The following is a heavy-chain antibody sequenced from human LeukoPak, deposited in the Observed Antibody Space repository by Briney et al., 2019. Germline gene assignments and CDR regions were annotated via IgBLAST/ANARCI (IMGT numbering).Heavy chain of an antibody. CDR2: INDDGRAT. CDR1: GFTFSNHW. V-gene: IGHV3-74*01. CDR3: AREILAPGKTHDY. J-gene: IGHJ4*02. Sequence: GGSLRLSCAASGFTFSNHWMHWVRQVPGKGLVWVSRINDDGRATFYADSVKGRFTISRDNAKNTLFLQINSLRAEATSVYYCAREILAPGKTHDYWGQRALGTVSS.